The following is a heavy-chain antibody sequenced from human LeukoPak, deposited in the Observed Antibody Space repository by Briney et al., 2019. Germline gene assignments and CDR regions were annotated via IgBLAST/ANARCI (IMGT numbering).Heavy chain of an antibody. D-gene: IGHD2-15*01. CDR3: AKDSPPDSFFDY. Sequence: PGGSLRLSCAASGFTFSTYVMHWVRQAPGKGLEWVAVISYDGSNKFYADSVKGRFTISRDNSKNTLYLQMNSLRAEDTAVYYCAKDSPPDSFFDYWGQGTLVTVSS. CDR2: ISYDGSNK. CDR1: GFTFSTYV. J-gene: IGHJ4*02. V-gene: IGHV3-30-3*01.